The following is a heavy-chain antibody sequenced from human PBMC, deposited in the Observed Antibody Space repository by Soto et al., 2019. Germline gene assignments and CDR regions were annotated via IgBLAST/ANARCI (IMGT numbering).Heavy chain of an antibody. J-gene: IGHJ3*02. CDR3: ASSLVGDAFDI. CDR1: GFTFSSYS. CDR2: ISSSSSYI. V-gene: IGHV3-21*01. Sequence: GGSLRLSCAASGFTFSSYSMNWVRQAPGKGLEWVSSISSSSSYIYYADSVKGRFTISRDNAKNSLYLQMNSLRAEDTAVYYCASSLVGDAFDIWGQGTMVTVSS.